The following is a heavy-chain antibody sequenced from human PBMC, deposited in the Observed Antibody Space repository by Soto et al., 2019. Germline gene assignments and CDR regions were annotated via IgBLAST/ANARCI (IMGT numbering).Heavy chain of an antibody. CDR1: GFTFSSYS. V-gene: IGHV3-48*01. J-gene: IGHJ6*03. CDR3: SRCSTSFILEYYMDV. D-gene: IGHD2-2*01. CDR2: ISSISSTI. Sequence: GGSLRLSCAASGFTFSSYSMNWVRQAPGKGLEWVSNISSISSTIYYANSVKGRFTISRNNAKNSLYLQMNSLRAEDTAVYYCSRCSTSFILEYYMDVWGKGTTVTVSS.